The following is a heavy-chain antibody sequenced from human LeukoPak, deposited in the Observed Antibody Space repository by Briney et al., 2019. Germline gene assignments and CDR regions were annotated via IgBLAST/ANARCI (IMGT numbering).Heavy chain of an antibody. Sequence: SGGSLRLSCAASGFTFSSYDMNWVRQAPGKGLEWVSAISGSGGSTYYADSVKGRFTISRDNSKNTLYLQMNSLRAEDTAVYYCAKDPAFGYGDYWGQGTLVTVSS. J-gene: IGHJ4*02. CDR1: GFTFSSYD. V-gene: IGHV3-23*01. CDR2: ISGSGGST. D-gene: IGHD3-16*01. CDR3: AKDPAFGYGDY.